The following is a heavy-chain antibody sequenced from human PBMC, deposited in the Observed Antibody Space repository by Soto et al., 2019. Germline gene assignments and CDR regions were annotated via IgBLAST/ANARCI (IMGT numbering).Heavy chain of an antibody. CDR1: GYTFTSYY. J-gene: IGHJ5*02. V-gene: IGHV1-46*01. D-gene: IGHD6-13*01. Sequence: AAAKDSCRASGYTFTSYYMHWGRQAPGQGREGRGIINPSGGSTSYSQKFQGRDTITRDTSTSTVYMELSSLRSEDTAVYYCARGGSIAALYDPWGQGTLVTVSS. CDR2: INPSGGST. CDR3: ARGGSIAALYDP.